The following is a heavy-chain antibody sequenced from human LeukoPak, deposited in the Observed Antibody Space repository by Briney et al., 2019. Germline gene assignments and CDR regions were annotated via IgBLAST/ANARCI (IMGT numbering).Heavy chain of an antibody. CDR1: GGSISSYY. J-gene: IGHJ4*02. V-gene: IGHV4-59*01. Sequence: KPSETLSLTCTVSGGSISSYYWSWIRQPPGGGLEWIGYVYYSGNTNYNPSLKSRVTMSVDTSKNQFSLNLSSVTAADTAVYYCARSYSSSWIDYWGQGTLVTVSS. CDR2: VYYSGNT. CDR3: ARSYSSSWIDY. D-gene: IGHD6-13*01.